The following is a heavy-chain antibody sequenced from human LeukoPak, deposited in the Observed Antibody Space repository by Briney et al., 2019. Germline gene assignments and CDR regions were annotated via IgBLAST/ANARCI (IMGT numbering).Heavy chain of an antibody. V-gene: IGHV5-51*01. CDR3: ARLDGYHQSSGYHPRYFDY. CDR1: GYTFGNYW. CDR2: TYRGSDT. D-gene: IGHD3-22*01. J-gene: IGHJ4*02. Sequence: GESLQISCTASGYTFGNYWIGRVRQLPGKGLAWMAITYRGSDTRYIPSFQGQVTISVDITTAYLQWRSLKASDTAMYYCARLDGYHQSSGYHPRYFDYWGQGTLVTVSS.